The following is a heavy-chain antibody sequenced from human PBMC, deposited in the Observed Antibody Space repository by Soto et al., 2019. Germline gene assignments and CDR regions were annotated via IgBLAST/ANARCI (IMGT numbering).Heavy chain of an antibody. CDR2: ISTSSGHI. CDR1: GFTFSSCT. Sequence: VPLVESGGGLVKPGGSLRLSCAVSGFTFSSCTMNWVRQAPGKGLEWVSSISTSSGHIYYADSVKGRFTISRDNAMNSLFLQMNSLRGEDTAVYYCSGCSGGACHKNYGMDVWGQGTTVTVSS. V-gene: IGHV3-21*06. D-gene: IGHD2-15*01. J-gene: IGHJ6*02. CDR3: SGCSGGACHKNYGMDV.